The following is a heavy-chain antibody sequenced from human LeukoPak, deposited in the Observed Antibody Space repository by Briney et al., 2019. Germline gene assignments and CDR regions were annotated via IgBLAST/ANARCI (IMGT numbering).Heavy chain of an antibody. J-gene: IGHJ5*02. V-gene: IGHV1-2*02. CDR3: ARGSARITGTNNWFDP. CDR1: GYTFTGYY. D-gene: IGHD1-7*01. Sequence: GASVKVSCKASGYTFTGYYMHWVRQAPGQGLEWMGCINPNSGGTNYAQKFQGRVTMTRDTSISTAYMELSRLRSDDTAVYYCARGSARITGTNNWFDPWGQGTLVTVSS. CDR2: INPNSGGT.